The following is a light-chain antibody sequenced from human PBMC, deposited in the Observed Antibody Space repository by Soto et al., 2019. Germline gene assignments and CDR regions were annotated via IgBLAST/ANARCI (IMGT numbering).Light chain of an antibody. CDR1: QGISSY. V-gene: IGKV1-9*01. Sequence: DIQLTQSPSFLSASGGDRVTITCRARQGISSYLAWYQQKPGKAPKLLIYAASTLQSGVPSRVSGSGSGTEFTLTISSLQPEDFATYYCQHLDSYSTFGQGTRLEIK. CDR3: QHLDSYST. CDR2: AAS. J-gene: IGKJ5*01.